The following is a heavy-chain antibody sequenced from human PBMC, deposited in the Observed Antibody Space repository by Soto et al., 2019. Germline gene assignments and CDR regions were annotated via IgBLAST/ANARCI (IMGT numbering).Heavy chain of an antibody. Sequence: EVQLVESGGGLVRPGGSLRLSCAASGFTFSYYWMHWVRQAPGKGLVWVSRIHSDGSSTTYADFVKGRFIISRDNARNTVDLQMNSVRVDDTAVYYCARGDHGAFDLWGQGTVVTVSS. CDR2: IHSDGSST. CDR3: ARGDHGAFDL. CDR1: GFTFSYYW. J-gene: IGHJ3*01. V-gene: IGHV3-74*01.